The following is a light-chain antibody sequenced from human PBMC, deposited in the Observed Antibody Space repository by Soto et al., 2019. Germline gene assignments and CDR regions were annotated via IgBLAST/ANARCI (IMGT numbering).Light chain of an antibody. V-gene: IGLV1-40*01. Sequence: VLTQPPSVSVAPGQRVTISFTGSSSNIGANYDVHWYQHRPGTAPKLLIFGNTNRPSGVPDRFSGSKSGTSASLAITGLQAEDEGDYYCQSYDSTLSARYVFGTGTKVTVL. CDR1: SSNIGANYD. CDR3: QSYDSTLSARYV. J-gene: IGLJ1*01. CDR2: GNT.